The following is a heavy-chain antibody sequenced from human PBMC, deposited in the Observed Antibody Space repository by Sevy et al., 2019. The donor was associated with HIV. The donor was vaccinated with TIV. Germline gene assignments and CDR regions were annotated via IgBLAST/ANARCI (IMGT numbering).Heavy chain of an antibody. CDR1: GYSISSGYF. V-gene: IGHV4-38-2*02. D-gene: IGHD4-4*01. CDR3: ARGRRNKASLDF. CDR2: ISQSGTT. Sequence: SETLSLTCTVSGYSISSGYFWGWVRQPPGRGLEWIGAISQSGTTYFNPSLKSRVTISVDTSKNEISLKVHSVTAADTAVYYCARGRRNKASLDFWGQGTLVTVSS. J-gene: IGHJ4*02.